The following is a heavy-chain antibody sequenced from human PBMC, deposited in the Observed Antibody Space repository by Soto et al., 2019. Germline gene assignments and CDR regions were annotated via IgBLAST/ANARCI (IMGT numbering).Heavy chain of an antibody. CDR2: ISHDGSDK. Sequence: QVQLVESGGGVVRPGRSLRLTCAASGFTFRNYGMHWVRQAPGKGLEWVAVISHDGSDKYYADSMKGRFIISRDNSENTLFLTMTSLKPEDTAVYYCAKENQHLVHDYWGQGTLVTVSS. V-gene: IGHV3-30*18. CDR3: AKENQHLVHDY. CDR1: GFTFRNYG. D-gene: IGHD6-13*01. J-gene: IGHJ4*02.